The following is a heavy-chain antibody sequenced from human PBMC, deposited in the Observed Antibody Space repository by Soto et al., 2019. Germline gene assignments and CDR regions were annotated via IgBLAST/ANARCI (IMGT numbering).Heavy chain of an antibody. CDR1: GFTFSSYS. V-gene: IGHV3-21*01. D-gene: IGHD3-22*01. J-gene: IGHJ4*02. CDR2: ISSSSSYI. CDR3: ARDQSTYYYDSSGYYYPDY. Sequence: EVQLVESGGGLVKPGGSLRLSCAASGFTFSSYSMNWVRQAPGKGLEWVSSISSSSSYIYYADSVKGRFTISRDNAKNSLYLQMNSLRAEDTAVYYCARDQSTYYYDSSGYYYPDYWGQGTLVTVSS.